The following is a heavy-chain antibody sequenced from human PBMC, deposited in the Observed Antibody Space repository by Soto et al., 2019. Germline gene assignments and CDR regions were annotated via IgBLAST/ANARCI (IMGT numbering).Heavy chain of an antibody. V-gene: IGHV1-69*13. CDR1: GGTFSNYA. D-gene: IGHD6-13*01. J-gene: IGHJ4*02. CDR2: IIPIFITP. CDR3: ARGPEYSSSWYFGD. Sequence: SVKVSCKASGGTFSNYAISWVRQAPGQGLEWMGGIIPIFITPNYAHEFRGRVTITADESTSTAYMELSSLRDEDTAVYYRARGPEYSSSWYFGDWSQGTLVTVSS.